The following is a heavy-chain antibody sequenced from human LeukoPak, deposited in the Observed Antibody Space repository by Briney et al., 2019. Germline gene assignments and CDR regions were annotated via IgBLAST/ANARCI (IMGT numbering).Heavy chain of an antibody. CDR3: ARGYYGSGFMDV. Sequence: SDTLSLTCTVSGGSISSSSYYWSWIRQPAGKGLEWIGRIYTSGSTNYNPSLKSRVTISVDTSKNQFSPKLSSVTAADTAVYYCARGYYGSGFMDVWDKGTTVTISS. D-gene: IGHD3-10*01. CDR2: IYTSGST. J-gene: IGHJ6*03. V-gene: IGHV4-61*02. CDR1: GGSISSSSYY.